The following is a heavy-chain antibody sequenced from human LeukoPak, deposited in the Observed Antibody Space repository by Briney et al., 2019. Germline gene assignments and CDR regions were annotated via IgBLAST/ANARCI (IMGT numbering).Heavy chain of an antibody. CDR3: VRAGYGLDY. D-gene: IGHD5-18*01. CDR2: IGTDGDT. Sequence: GGSLRLSCAASGFTFSSYDMHWVSQGPGKGLEWVSAIGTDGDTYYRASVKGRFTISRENARKSLHLQMNSLRVGDTAVYYCVRAGYGLDYWGQGILVTVSS. J-gene: IGHJ4*02. CDR1: GFTFSSYD. V-gene: IGHV3-13*04.